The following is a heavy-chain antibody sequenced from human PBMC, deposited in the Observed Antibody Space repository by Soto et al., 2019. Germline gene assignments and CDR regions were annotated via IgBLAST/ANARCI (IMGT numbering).Heavy chain of an antibody. CDR1: GLTFSVYW. J-gene: IGHJ4*02. Sequence: GGSLRLSCAASGLTFSVYWMTWVRQAPGKGLEWVANIKGDGSERHYVDSVRGRFTISRDNAKNSLYLYMNSLRADDTAEYYCAKNDDDIYGTLYCFDNWGQGTLVTVSS. D-gene: IGHD3-9*01. CDR2: IKGDGSER. V-gene: IGHV3-7*03. CDR3: AKNDDDIYGTLYCFDN.